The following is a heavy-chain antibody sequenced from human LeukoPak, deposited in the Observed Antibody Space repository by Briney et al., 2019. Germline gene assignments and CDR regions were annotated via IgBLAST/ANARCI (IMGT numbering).Heavy chain of an antibody. CDR3: ARGIPNNY. CDR2: INHSGST. V-gene: IGHV4-34*01. D-gene: IGHD2-2*01. J-gene: IGHJ4*02. Sequence: ETLSLTCAXYGGSFSGYYWSWIRQPPGKGLEWIGEINHSGSTNYNPSLKSRVTISVDTSKNQFSLKLSSVTAADTAVYYCARGIPNNYWGQGTLVTVSS. CDR1: GGSFSGYY.